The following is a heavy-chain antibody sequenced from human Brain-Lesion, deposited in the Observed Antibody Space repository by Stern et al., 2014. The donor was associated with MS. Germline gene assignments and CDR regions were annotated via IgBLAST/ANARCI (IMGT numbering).Heavy chain of an antibody. J-gene: IGHJ6*02. D-gene: IGHD2-2*01. Sequence: QVQLQQSGPGLVKPSQTLSLSCTVSGGSISSGGYYWSWIRQPAGKGLEWIGRIFNSGSTRYNPSLKSPGTLSIDTSQNQFSLRLTPMTAADTAVYYCARGRVVPGFQYYATDVWGQGTTVIVSS. CDR1: GGSISSGGYY. CDR2: IFNSGST. V-gene: IGHV4-61*02. CDR3: ARGRVVPGFQYYATDV.